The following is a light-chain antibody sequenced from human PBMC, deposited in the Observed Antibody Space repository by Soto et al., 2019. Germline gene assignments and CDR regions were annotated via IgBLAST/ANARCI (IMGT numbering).Light chain of an antibody. CDR3: QQYYSSPWT. V-gene: IGKV4-1*01. CDR1: QSVLYSSNNKNY. CDR2: WAS. J-gene: IGKJ1*01. Sequence: DIVMTQSPDSLAVSLGERATINCKSSQSVLYSSNNKNYLAWSQQKPGQPPKLLIYWASTRESGVPDRFSGSGSWTDFTLTISSLQAEDVAVYYGQQYYSSPWTVGQGTKVEIK.